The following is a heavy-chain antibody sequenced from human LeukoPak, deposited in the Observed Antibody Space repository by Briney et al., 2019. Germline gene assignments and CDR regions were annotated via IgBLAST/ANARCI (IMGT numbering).Heavy chain of an antibody. Sequence: SKTLSLTCTVSGGSISSYYWSWIRQPPGKGLEWIGYIYYSGSTNYNPSLKSRVTISVDTSKNQFSLKLSSVTAADTAVYYCARDSGYDSSGYRRDAFDIWGQGTMVTVSS. CDR3: ARDSGYDSSGYRRDAFDI. V-gene: IGHV4-59*01. J-gene: IGHJ3*02. CDR1: GGSISSYY. D-gene: IGHD3-22*01. CDR2: IYYSGST.